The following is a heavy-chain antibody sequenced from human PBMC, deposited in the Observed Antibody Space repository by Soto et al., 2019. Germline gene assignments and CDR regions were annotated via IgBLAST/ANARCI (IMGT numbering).Heavy chain of an antibody. CDR3: ETNNTILEAFDI. Sequence: QVQLQESGPGLVKPSQTLSLTCPVSGGSISSGGYYWSWIRQHPGKGLEWIGYIYYSGSTYYNPSLKSRVTISVDTSKHQFSLKLSSVTAADTAVYYCETNNTILEAFDIWGQGTMVTVSS. CDR1: GGSISSGGYY. D-gene: IGHD3-3*01. CDR2: IYYSGST. V-gene: IGHV4-31*03. J-gene: IGHJ3*02.